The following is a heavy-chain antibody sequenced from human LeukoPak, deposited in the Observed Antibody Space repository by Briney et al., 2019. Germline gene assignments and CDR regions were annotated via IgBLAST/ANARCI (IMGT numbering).Heavy chain of an antibody. J-gene: IGHJ6*03. V-gene: IGHV4-59*01. D-gene: IGHD6-13*01. CDR1: GGSISSYY. CDR3: ARSGGSSWPYYYYYMDV. Sequence: SETLSLTCTVSGGSISSYYWSWIRQPPGKGLEWIGYIYYSGSTNYNPSLKSRVTISVDTSKNQFSLKLSSVTAADTAVYYRARSGGSSWPYYYYYMDVWGKGTTVTVSS. CDR2: IYYSGST.